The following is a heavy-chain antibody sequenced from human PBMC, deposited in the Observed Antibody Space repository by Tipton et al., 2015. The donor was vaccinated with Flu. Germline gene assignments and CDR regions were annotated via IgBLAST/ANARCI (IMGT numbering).Heavy chain of an antibody. J-gene: IGHJ5*02. Sequence: TLSLTCTVSGGSISSYYWSWIRQPPGKGLEWIGYIYYSGSTNYNPSLKSRVTISVDTSKNQFSLKLSSVTAADTAVYYCARHPGRWGWFDPWGQGTLVTVSS. CDR2: IYYSGST. CDR3: ARHPGRWGWFDP. CDR1: GGSISSYY. V-gene: IGHV4-59*08. D-gene: IGHD3-16*01.